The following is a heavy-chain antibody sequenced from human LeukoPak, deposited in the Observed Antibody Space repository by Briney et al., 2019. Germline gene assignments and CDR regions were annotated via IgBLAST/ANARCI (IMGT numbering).Heavy chain of an antibody. D-gene: IGHD6-13*01. J-gene: IGHJ4*02. V-gene: IGHV4-59*02. Sequence: TSETLSLTCTVSGVSVSSYYWSWIRQPPGKGLEWIGYIYYSGSTNYNPSLESRVTISVDTSKNQFSLKLSSVTAADTAVYYCARDIAAAGTHFDYWGQGILVTVSS. CDR2: IYYSGST. CDR1: GVSVSSYY. CDR3: ARDIAAAGTHFDY.